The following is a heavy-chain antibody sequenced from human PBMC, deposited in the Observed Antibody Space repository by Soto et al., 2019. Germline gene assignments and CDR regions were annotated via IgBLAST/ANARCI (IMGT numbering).Heavy chain of an antibody. V-gene: IGHV4-39*07. CDR1: GGSVSSSSYY. J-gene: IGHJ5*02. Sequence: SETLSLTCTVSGGSVSSSSYYWGWVRQPPGKGLEWIGSVYYSGSTYYNPSLESRVTISVDKSKNQFSLKLSSVTAADTAVYYCARAPKQWLSNWNWFEPWGQGTLVTVSS. D-gene: IGHD6-19*01. CDR2: VYYSGST. CDR3: ARAPKQWLSNWNWFEP.